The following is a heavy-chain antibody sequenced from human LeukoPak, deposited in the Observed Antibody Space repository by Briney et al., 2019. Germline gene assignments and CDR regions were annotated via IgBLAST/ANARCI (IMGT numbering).Heavy chain of an antibody. D-gene: IGHD4-11*01. CDR3: ARALRYSTDFDY. CDR1: GGTFSSYA. Sequence: SVKVSCXASGGTFSSYAISWVRRAPGQGLEWMGGIIPIFGTANYAQKFQGRVTITADESTSTAYMELSSLRSEDTAVYYCARALRYSTDFDYWGQGTLVTVSS. J-gene: IGHJ4*02. V-gene: IGHV1-69*01. CDR2: IIPIFGTA.